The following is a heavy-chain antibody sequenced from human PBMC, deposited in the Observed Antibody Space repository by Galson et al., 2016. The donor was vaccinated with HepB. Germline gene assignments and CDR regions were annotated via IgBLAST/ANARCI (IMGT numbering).Heavy chain of an antibody. D-gene: IGHD3-22*01. CDR3: VRDRATYDSSGYWFDY. CDR2: IWYDGGKK. V-gene: IGHV3-33*01. J-gene: IGHJ4*02. CDR1: GFTFSSYG. Sequence: SLRLSCAASGFTFSSYGMHWVRQAPGKGLEWVAVIWYDGGKKYYADSVKGRFAISRDNSKNTLYLQMNSLRAEDTAVYYCVRDRATYDSSGYWFDYWGQGTLVTVSS.